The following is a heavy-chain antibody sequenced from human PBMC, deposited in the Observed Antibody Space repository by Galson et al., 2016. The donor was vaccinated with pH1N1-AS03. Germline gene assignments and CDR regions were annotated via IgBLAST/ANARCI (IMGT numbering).Heavy chain of an antibody. Sequence: LSLTCTVSGGSISSGGYYWNWIRQHPGKGLEWIGYVFHSGSTYYNPSLESLVSISVDTSKNQFPLKLKSVTAADTAVYYCARQDSGAYYLDSWGPGTLVTVSS. V-gene: IGHV4-31*01. CDR3: ARQDSGAYYLDS. D-gene: IGHD1-26*01. CDR1: GGSISSGGYY. CDR2: VFHSGST. J-gene: IGHJ4*02.